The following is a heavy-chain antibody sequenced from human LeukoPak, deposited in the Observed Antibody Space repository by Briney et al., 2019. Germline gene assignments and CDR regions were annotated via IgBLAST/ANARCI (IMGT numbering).Heavy chain of an antibody. D-gene: IGHD2-8*02. CDR1: GYSFTSNW. CDR2: IYPGDSDT. Sequence: GESLKISGKASGYSFTSNWIGWVRQMPGKGLEWMGIIYPGDSDTRYSPSFQGQVTIPAAKSISTAYLQWGSLKAPDTAMYYCARLGTGYYYGMDVWGQGTTVTVSS. J-gene: IGHJ6*02. CDR3: ARLGTGYYYGMDV. V-gene: IGHV5-51*01.